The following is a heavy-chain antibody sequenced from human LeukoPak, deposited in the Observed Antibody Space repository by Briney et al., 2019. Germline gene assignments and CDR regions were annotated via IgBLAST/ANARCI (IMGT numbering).Heavy chain of an antibody. J-gene: IGHJ4*02. D-gene: IGHD6-19*01. CDR1: GGSTSSSDYY. Sequence: NPSETLSLTCTVSGGSTSSSDYYWGWIRQPPGKGLEWIGVIYYDGNTYRNPSLKSRVSISVDTSKNQLFLDLSSVTAADTAVYYCARDCISTGWHSVDYWGQGTLVTVSS. CDR3: ARDCISTGWHSVDY. CDR2: IYYDGNT. V-gene: IGHV4-39*07.